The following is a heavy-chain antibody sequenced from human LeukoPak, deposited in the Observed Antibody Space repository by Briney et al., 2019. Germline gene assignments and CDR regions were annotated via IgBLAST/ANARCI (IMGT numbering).Heavy chain of an antibody. J-gene: IGHJ6*02. V-gene: IGHV3-33*01. CDR1: GFTFSSYG. D-gene: IGHD2-2*01. Sequence: GGSLRLSCAASGFTFSSYGMHWVRQAPGKGLEWVAVIWYDGSIKYYADSVKGRFTISRDNSKNTLYLQMNSLRAEDTAVYYCARAGPAIVVVPASLRYYGMDVWGQGTTVTVSS. CDR2: IWYDGSIK. CDR3: ARAGPAIVVVPASLRYYGMDV.